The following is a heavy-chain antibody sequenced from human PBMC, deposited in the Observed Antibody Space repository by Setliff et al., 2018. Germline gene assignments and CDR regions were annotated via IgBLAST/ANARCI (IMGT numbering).Heavy chain of an antibody. J-gene: IGHJ3*02. V-gene: IGHV4-31*03. CDR2: IYYSGST. D-gene: IGHD1-26*01. Sequence: PSGTLSLTCTVSGGSISSGGYYWSWIRQHPGKGLEWIGYIYYSGSTYYNPSLKSRVTISVDTSKNQFSLKLSSVTAADTAVYYCARDRRIVGARHAFDIWGQGTMVT. CDR3: ARDRRIVGARHAFDI. CDR1: GGSISSGGYY.